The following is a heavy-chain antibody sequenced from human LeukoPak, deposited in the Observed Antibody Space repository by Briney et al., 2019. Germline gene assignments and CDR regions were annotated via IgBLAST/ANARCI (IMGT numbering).Heavy chain of an antibody. CDR3: ARGAATAMMRYCDY. Sequence: GGSLRLSCSASGFTFSDYYMSWIRQAPGPGLEWVSYGSETSTYRTYADSVKGRFTISRDNAENSVYLQMNSLGAEDTAIYDCARGAATAMMRYCDYWGHGTLFTVSS. CDR1: GFTFSDYY. V-gene: IGHV3-11*05. J-gene: IGHJ4*01. CDR2: GSETSTYR. D-gene: IGHD6-25*01.